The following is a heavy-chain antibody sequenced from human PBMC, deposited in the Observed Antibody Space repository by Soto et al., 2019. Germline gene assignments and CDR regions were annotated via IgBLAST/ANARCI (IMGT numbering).Heavy chain of an antibody. CDR1: GGTFSSYA. J-gene: IGHJ5*02. Sequence: GASVKVSCKASGGTFSSYAISWVRQAPGQGLEWMGGIIPIFGTANYAQKFQGRVTITADKSTSTAYMELSSLRSEDTAVYYCASGIHDYGDYVSPSWGQGTLVTVSS. CDR3: ASGIHDYGDYVSPS. D-gene: IGHD4-17*01. CDR2: IIPIFGTA. V-gene: IGHV1-69*06.